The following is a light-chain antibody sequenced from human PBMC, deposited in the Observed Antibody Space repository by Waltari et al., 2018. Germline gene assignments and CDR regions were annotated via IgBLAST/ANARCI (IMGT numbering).Light chain of an antibody. Sequence: QSVLTQPPSLSGAPGQRVTISCSWSSSNIGAGYCVQCDEQFPGTAPKLLIYDNTNLSSGVPGRFSGSKSGTSASLAITGLQAEDEADYYCQSYDSSLRGFYVFGTGTKVTV. CDR2: DNT. CDR1: SSNIGAGYC. V-gene: IGLV1-40*01. J-gene: IGLJ1*01. CDR3: QSYDSSLRGFYV.